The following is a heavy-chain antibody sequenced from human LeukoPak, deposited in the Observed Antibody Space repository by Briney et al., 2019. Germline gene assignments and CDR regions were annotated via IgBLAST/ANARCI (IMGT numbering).Heavy chain of an antibody. CDR3: AKDPDYYGSGSYSDY. Sequence: GGSLRLSCAVSGFIVSSNYMRWVRQAPGKGLEWVSAISGSGGSTYYADSVKGRFTISRDNSKNTLYLQMNSLRAEDTAVYYCAKDPDYYGSGSYSDYWGQGTLVTVSS. CDR1: GFIVSSNY. V-gene: IGHV3-23*01. D-gene: IGHD3-10*01. CDR2: ISGSGGST. J-gene: IGHJ4*02.